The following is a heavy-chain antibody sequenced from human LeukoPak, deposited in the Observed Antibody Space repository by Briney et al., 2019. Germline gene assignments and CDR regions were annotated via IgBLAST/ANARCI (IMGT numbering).Heavy chain of an antibody. Sequence: GGSLRLSCAASGFTFDDYAMHWVRQAPGKGLEWVSGISWTSGTIYYADSVKGRFTISRDNAKNSLYLQMNSLRAEDTAVYYCARYDSSGPNAFDIWGQGTMVTVSS. CDR3: ARYDSSGPNAFDI. D-gene: IGHD3-22*01. CDR1: GFTFDDYA. J-gene: IGHJ3*02. V-gene: IGHV3-9*01. CDR2: ISWTSGTI.